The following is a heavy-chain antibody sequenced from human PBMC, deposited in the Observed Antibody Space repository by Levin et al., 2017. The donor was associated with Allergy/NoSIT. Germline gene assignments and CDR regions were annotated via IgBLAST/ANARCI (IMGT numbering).Heavy chain of an antibody. CDR3: AREIMVRGVIISQRRYFDY. Sequence: SETLSLTCTVSGGSVSSGSYYWSWIRQPPGKGLEWIGYIYYSGSTNYNPSLKSRVTISVDTSKNQFSLKLSSVTAADTAVDYCAREIMVRGVIISQRRYFDYWGQGTLVTVSS. CDR2: IYYSGST. V-gene: IGHV4-61*01. D-gene: IGHD3-10*01. CDR1: GGSVSSGSYY. J-gene: IGHJ4*02.